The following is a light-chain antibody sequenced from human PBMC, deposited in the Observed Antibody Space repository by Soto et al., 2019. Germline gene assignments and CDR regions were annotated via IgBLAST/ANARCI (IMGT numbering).Light chain of an antibody. CDR1: SIDVGSYNR. CDR2: HVS. V-gene: IGLV2-18*02. J-gene: IGLJ1*01. CDR3: SSYTRSSTHV. Sequence: QSALTQPPSVSGSPGQSVTISCTGTSIDVGSYNRVSWYQQPPGTAPKLMIYHVSNRPSGVPDRFSGSTSGNAASLTRCGLQAEDEADYYCSSYTRSSTHVFGTGTKVTVL.